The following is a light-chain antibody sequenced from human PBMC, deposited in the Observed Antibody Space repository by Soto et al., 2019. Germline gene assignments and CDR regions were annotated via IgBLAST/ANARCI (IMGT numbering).Light chain of an antibody. CDR3: SSYTSSSTHV. CDR1: SSNIGAGYD. Sequence: QSVLTQPPSVSGAPGQRVTISCTGSSSNIGAGYDVHWYQQLPGTAPKLLIYGNSNRPSGVPDRFSGSKSGTSASLAITGLQAEDEADYYCSSYTSSSTHVFGTRTKVTVL. CDR2: GNS. V-gene: IGLV1-40*01. J-gene: IGLJ1*01.